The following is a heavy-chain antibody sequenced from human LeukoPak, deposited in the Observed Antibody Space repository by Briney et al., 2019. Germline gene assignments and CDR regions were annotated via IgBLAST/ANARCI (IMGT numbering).Heavy chain of an antibody. CDR1: GFTFSDNY. CDR2: ISGSSIYT. V-gene: IGHV3-11*06. J-gene: IGHJ4*02. CDR3: TRDGVGGTHDY. Sequence: GGSLRLSCAASGFTFSDNYMSWIRQAPGKGLEWVSYISGSSIYTNYADSVKGRFTISRDNAKNTLYLQMNSLRAEDTALYYCTRDGVGGTHDYWGQGTLVTVSS. D-gene: IGHD1-26*01.